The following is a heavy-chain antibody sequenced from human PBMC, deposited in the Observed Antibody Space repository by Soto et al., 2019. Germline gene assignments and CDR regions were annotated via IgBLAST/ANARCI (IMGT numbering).Heavy chain of an antibody. CDR3: ARVPQVNMYSRGWRLDY. CDR1: GGSFSGYY. D-gene: IGHD6-19*01. CDR2: INHSGST. J-gene: IGHJ4*02. V-gene: IGHV4-34*01. Sequence: SETLSLTCAVYGGSFSGYYWSWIRQPPGKGLEWIGEINHSGSTNYNPSLKSRVTISVDTSKNQFSLKLSSVTAADTAVYYCARVPQVNMYSRGWRLDYWGQGTLVTVSS.